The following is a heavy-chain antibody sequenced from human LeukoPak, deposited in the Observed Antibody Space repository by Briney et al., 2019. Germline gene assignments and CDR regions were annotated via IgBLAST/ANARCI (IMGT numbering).Heavy chain of an antibody. V-gene: IGHV4-59*01. J-gene: IGHJ4*02. Sequence: SETLSLTCTVSGGSINDYYWSWIRQPPGKGLEWLGCIYYSGSTNYNPSLKSRVTISVDTSKNQFSLRLSSVTAADTAVYYCARGRGDSSSPFDYWGQGTLVTVSS. CDR3: ARGRGDSSSPFDY. D-gene: IGHD6-13*01. CDR1: GGSINDYY. CDR2: IYYSGST.